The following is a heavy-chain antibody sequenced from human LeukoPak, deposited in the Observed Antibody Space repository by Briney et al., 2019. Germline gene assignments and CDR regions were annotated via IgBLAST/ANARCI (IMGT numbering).Heavy chain of an antibody. CDR1: GFTFSSYA. Sequence: GGSLRLSCAASGFTFSSYAMSWVRQAPGKGLEWVSAISGSGGSTYYADSVKGRFTISRDNSKNTLYLQMNSLRAEDTAVHYCAKAPGYTLGSRPKNWYFDLWGRGTLVTVSS. CDR3: AKAPGYTLGSRPKNWYFDL. J-gene: IGHJ2*01. CDR2: ISGSGGST. D-gene: IGHD2-15*01. V-gene: IGHV3-23*01.